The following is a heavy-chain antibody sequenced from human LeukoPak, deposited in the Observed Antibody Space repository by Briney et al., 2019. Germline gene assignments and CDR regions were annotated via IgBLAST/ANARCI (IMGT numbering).Heavy chain of an antibody. CDR1: GFAVSSNY. J-gene: IGHJ4*02. CDR3: ARGRKWQYYFDY. CDR2: IFSGGST. Sequence: GGSLRLSCAASGFAVSSNYMNWVRQAPGKGLEWVSVIFSGGSTYYADSVKGRFTISRDNSKSTLYLQMNSLRAEDTAVYYCARGRKWQYYFDYWGQGTLVTVSS. V-gene: IGHV3-66*01. D-gene: IGHD5-12*01.